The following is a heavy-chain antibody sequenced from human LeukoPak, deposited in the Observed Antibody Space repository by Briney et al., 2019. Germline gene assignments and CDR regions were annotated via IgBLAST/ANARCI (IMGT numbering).Heavy chain of an antibody. V-gene: IGHV1-2*02. Sequence: GASVKVSCKASGYTFTGYYMHWVRQAPGQGLEWMGWINPNSGGTNYAQKFQGRVTMTRDKSIRTAYMELSRLTSDDTAVYYCARSILRTQLVRVSWFDPWGQGTLVTVSS. CDR2: INPNSGGT. J-gene: IGHJ5*02. CDR3: ARSILRTQLVRVSWFDP. CDR1: GYTFTGYY. D-gene: IGHD6-13*01.